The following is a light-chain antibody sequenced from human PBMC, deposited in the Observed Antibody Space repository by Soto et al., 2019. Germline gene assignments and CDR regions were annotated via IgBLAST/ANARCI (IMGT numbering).Light chain of an antibody. CDR3: QQYNTYST. CDR1: QNIRNL. J-gene: IGKJ5*01. Sequence: DIQLTQSPSTLSAAVGDSVAITRRASQNIRNLLAWYQQKPVKAPKPLIYDASTLKTGVPSRFSGSGSGSEFNFTITGLQPDDFATYFCQQYNTYSTFGQGTRLEIK. V-gene: IGKV1-5*01. CDR2: DAS.